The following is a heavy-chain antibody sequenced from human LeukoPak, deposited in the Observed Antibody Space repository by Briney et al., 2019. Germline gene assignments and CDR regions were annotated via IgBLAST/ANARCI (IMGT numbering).Heavy chain of an antibody. CDR1: GGSFSGYN. V-gene: IGHV4-34*01. CDR3: ARGGMERPFDY. J-gene: IGHJ4*02. CDR2: INHSGST. D-gene: IGHD1-1*01. Sequence: SETLSLTCAVYGGSFSGYNWSWIRQPPGKGLEWIGEINHSGSTNYNPSLKSRVTISVDTSKNQFSLKLSSVTAADTAVYYCARGGMERPFDYWGQGTLVTVSS.